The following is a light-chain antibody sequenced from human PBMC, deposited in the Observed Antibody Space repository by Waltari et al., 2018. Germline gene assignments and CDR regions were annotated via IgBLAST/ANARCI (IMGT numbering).Light chain of an antibody. J-gene: IGLJ2*01. Sequence: QAGLTQPPSVSRGLRQTATLTCPGNSNNVGNQGATWLQQHQAHPPKLLSYRNNNRPSGISERFSASRSGNTASLTITGLQPEDEADYYCSAWDTSLSARVFGGGTRLTVL. V-gene: IGLV10-54*04. CDR1: SNNVGNQG. CDR3: SAWDTSLSARV. CDR2: RNN.